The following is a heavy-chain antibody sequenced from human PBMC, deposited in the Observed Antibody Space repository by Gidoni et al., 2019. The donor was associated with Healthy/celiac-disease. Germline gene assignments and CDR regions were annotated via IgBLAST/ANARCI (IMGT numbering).Heavy chain of an antibody. CDR3: ARDRATVTADY. CDR2: ISVGSSYI. J-gene: IGHJ4*02. Sequence: EVQLVESGGGLVKPGGSLRLSCAASGFCFSSYSMNWVRQAQGKGLEWVSSISVGSSYIYYADSVKGRFTISRDNAQNSLYLEMNSLRAEDTAVYYCARDRATVTADYWGQGTLVTVSS. CDR1: GFCFSSYS. V-gene: IGHV3-21*02. D-gene: IGHD4-17*01.